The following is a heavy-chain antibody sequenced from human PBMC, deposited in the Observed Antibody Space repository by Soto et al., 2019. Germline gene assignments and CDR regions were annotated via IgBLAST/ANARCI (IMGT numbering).Heavy chain of an antibody. J-gene: IGHJ4*02. CDR3: ARILYSSGWYQLDY. CDR1: GFSLSNARMG. D-gene: IGHD6-19*01. Sequence: KESGPVLVKPTETLTLTCTVSGFSLSNARMGVSWIRQPPGKALEWLAHIFSNDEKSYSTSLKSRHTISKDTSKSQVVLTMNNMDPVDTATYYCARILYSSGWYQLDYWGQGTLVTVSS. V-gene: IGHV2-26*01. CDR2: IFSNDEK.